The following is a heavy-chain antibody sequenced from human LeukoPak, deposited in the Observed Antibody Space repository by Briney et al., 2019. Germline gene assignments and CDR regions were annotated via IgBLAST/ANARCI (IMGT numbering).Heavy chain of an antibody. V-gene: IGHV4-34*01. CDR1: GGSFSTYY. Sequence: PSETLSLTCAVYGGSFSTYYWSWIRQPPGKGLEWIGEINHSGTTNYNPSLKSRVTMSVDTSKNQFSLKLSSVTAADTAVYYCARGAYNWNYGGWFDYWGQGTLVTVSS. D-gene: IGHD1-7*01. CDR3: ARGAYNWNYGGWFDY. J-gene: IGHJ4*02. CDR2: INHSGTT.